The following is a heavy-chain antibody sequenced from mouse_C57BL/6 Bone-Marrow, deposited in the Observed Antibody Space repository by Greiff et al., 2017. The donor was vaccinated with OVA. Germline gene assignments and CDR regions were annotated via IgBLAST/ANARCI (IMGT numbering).Heavy chain of an antibody. CDR2: ISYDGSN. D-gene: IGHD1-1*01. CDR3: ASRSSPAWFAY. Sequence: EVQVVESGPGLVKPSQSLSLTCSVTGYSITSGYYWNWIRQFPGNKLEWMGYISYDGSNNYNPSLKNRISITRDTSKNQFFLKLNSVTTEDTATYYCASRSSPAWFAYWGQGTLVTVSA. J-gene: IGHJ3*01. CDR1: GYSITSGYY. V-gene: IGHV3-6*01.